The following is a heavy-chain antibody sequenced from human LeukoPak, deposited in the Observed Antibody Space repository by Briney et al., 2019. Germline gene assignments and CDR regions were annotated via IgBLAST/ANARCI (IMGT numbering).Heavy chain of an antibody. CDR3: ARAQGRWLGELSPVDY. CDR2: IYYSGST. CDR1: GGSISSGDYY. D-gene: IGHD3-10*01. V-gene: IGHV4-30-4*01. J-gene: IGHJ4*02. Sequence: PSQTLSLTCTVSGGSISSGDYYWSWIRQPPGKGLEWIGYIYYSGSTYYNPSLKSRVTISVDTSKNQFSLKLSSVTAADTAVYYCARAQGRWLGELSPVDYWGQGTLVTVSS.